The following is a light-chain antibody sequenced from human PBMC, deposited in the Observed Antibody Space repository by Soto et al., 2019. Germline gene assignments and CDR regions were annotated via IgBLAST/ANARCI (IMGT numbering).Light chain of an antibody. J-gene: IGKJ1*01. CDR2: GAS. Sequence: EIVLTQSPGTLSLSPGERVTLSCRASQSVSTYLAGYQQKPGQAPRLLIYGASSRAPGVPDRFSGSGSGTDFTLTISRLEPEDFAVYCCQQYGSSPPWAFGQGTKVEIK. CDR3: QQYGSSPPWA. V-gene: IGKV3-20*01. CDR1: QSVSTY.